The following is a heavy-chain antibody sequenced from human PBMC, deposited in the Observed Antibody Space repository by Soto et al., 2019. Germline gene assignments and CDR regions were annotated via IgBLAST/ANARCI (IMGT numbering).Heavy chain of an antibody. CDR3: PRGAIKYYYEDG. CDR1: GFTFSDYW. D-gene: IGHD3-9*01. Sequence: PGGSLRLSCAASGFTFSDYWMHWVRQAPGKGLEWVSRIKRDGSTTNYADSVKGRFTISRDNAKNTLYLEMNSLRVEDTADYYCPRGAIKYYYEDGCGKGTQVTVSS. CDR2: IKRDGSTT. V-gene: IGHV3-74*01. J-gene: IGHJ6*03.